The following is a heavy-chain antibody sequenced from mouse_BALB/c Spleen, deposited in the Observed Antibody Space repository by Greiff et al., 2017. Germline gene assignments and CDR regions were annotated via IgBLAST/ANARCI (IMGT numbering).Heavy chain of an antibody. CDR2: ISYSGST. D-gene: IGHD1-1*01. CDR1: GYSITSDYA. CDR3: ARVTTVAPYYAMDY. Sequence: ESGPGLVKPSQSLSLTCTVTGYSITSDYAWNWIRQFPGNKLEWMGYISYSGSTSYNPSLKSRISITRDTSKNQFFLQLNSVTTEDTATYYCARVTTVAPYYAMDYWGQGTSVTVSS. V-gene: IGHV3-2*02. J-gene: IGHJ4*01.